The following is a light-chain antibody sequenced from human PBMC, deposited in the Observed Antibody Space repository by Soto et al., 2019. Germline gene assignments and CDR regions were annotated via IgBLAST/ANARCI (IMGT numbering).Light chain of an antibody. V-gene: IGKV3-20*01. J-gene: IGKJ1*01. CDR3: QQYGSSPPRT. CDR2: DAS. Sequence: IVLTQSPGTLSLPPGDRATLSCRASQNIGDNYLAWYQQKPGQAPRLLIYDASRRATGIPERFSGSGSGTDFTLTISRLEPEDFAVYYCQQYGSSPPRTFGQGTKVDIK. CDR1: QNIGDNY.